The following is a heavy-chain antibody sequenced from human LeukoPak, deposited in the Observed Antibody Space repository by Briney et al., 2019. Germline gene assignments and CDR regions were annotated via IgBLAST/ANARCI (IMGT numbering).Heavy chain of an antibody. CDR2: IYYSGNT. J-gene: IGHJ4*02. CDR3: ARRSFGGVVYDY. CDR1: GGSVSGFY. V-gene: IGHV4-59*02. D-gene: IGHD4-23*01. Sequence: SETLSLTCTVSGGSVSGFYWSWIRQPPGKGLEWIGYIYYSGNTNYNPSLKSRVTISVDTSKNQFPLKLNSVTAADTAVYYCARRSFGGVVYDYWGQGTLVTVSS.